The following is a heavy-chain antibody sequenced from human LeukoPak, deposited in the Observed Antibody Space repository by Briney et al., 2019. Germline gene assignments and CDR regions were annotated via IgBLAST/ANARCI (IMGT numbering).Heavy chain of an antibody. V-gene: IGHV4-34*01. CDR3: ARTKRSGWLDY. CDR2: INHSGST. J-gene: IGHJ4*02. CDR1: GGSFSGYY. D-gene: IGHD3-22*01. Sequence: SETLSLTCAVYGGSFSGYYWSWIRQPPGKGLEWIGEINHSGSTNYNPSLKSRVTISVDTSKNQFSLKLSSVTAADTAVCYCARTKRSGWLDYWGQGTLVTVSS.